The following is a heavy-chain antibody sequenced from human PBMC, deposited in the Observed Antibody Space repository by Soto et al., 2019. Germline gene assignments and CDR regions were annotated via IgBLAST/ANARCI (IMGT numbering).Heavy chain of an antibody. V-gene: IGHV3-30*09. J-gene: IGHJ4*02. Sequence: GGSLRLSCAGSGFTLSNAYMSWVRQAPGKGLEWVAVISGDGINKYIPDSVKGRFVISRDNSKNSVFLQMSSLGPQDTATYYCARRLTTSVTAMGYWGQGTLVTVSS. CDR1: GFTLSNAY. CDR3: ARRLTTSVTAMGY. CDR2: ISGDGINK. D-gene: IGHD4-17*01.